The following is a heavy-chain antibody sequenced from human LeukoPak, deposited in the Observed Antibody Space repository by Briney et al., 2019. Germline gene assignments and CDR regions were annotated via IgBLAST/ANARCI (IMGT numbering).Heavy chain of an antibody. Sequence: PSQTLSLTCAVSGVPFSNYYWSWVRQSPRQGPEWIGEINHSGYTNYNPSLKSRVTMSIDTSMNQFSLKLTSVTAADAGVYYCTRAVAGHPDWGQGTLVTVSS. D-gene: IGHD6-19*01. V-gene: IGHV4-34*01. J-gene: IGHJ4*02. CDR1: GVPFSNYY. CDR2: INHSGYT. CDR3: TRAVAGHPD.